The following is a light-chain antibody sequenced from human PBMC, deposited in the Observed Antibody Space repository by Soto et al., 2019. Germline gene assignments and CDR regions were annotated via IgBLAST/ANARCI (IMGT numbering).Light chain of an antibody. V-gene: IGKV3-15*01. Sequence: EIVMTHSPATLSVSPGERATLSCRASQSFSSNLAWYQQKPGQAPRLLIYGASTRATGVPARFSGSGSGTEFTLTISSLQSEDFAVYYCQQYNNWPRTFGQGTRLEI. J-gene: IGKJ5*01. CDR1: QSFSSN. CDR2: GAS. CDR3: QQYNNWPRT.